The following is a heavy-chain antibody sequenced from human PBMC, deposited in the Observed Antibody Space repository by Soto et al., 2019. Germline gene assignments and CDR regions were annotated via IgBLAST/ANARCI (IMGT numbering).Heavy chain of an antibody. CDR2: ISYDGSNK. D-gene: IGHD3-16*01. CDR1: GVTFSSYV. CDR3: AKDVFSGTFYGMDV. V-gene: IGHV3-30*18. J-gene: IGHJ6*02. Sequence: PGGSLRLSCAASGVTFSSYVLHWVRQAPGKGLEWVAVISYDGSNKYYADSVKGRFTISRDNSKNTLYLQMISLRPEDTAVYYCAKDVFSGTFYGMDVWGQGTTVTVSS.